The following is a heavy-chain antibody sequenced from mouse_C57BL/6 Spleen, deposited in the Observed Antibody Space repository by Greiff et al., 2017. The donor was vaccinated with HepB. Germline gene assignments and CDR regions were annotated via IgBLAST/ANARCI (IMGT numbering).Heavy chain of an antibody. CDR1: GFTFSSYG. J-gene: IGHJ1*03. Sequence: EVKLVESGGDLVKPGGSLKLSCAASGFTFSSYGMSWVRQTPDKRLEWVATISSGGSYTYYPDSVKGRFTIFRDNAKNTLYLQMSSLKSEDTAMYYCASLRQLRLQYFDVWGTGTTVTVSS. D-gene: IGHD3-2*02. CDR2: ISSGGSYT. V-gene: IGHV5-6*02. CDR3: ASLRQLRLQYFDV.